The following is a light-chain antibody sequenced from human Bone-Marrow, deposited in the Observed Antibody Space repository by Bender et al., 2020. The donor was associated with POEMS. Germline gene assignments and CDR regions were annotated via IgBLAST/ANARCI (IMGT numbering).Light chain of an antibody. V-gene: IGLV3-25*02. Sequence: SYELTQPPSVSVSPGQTARITCSGDALPKQYSYWYQQKPGQAPVVVIYKDAERPSGIPDRFSGSKSGASASLAITGLQAEDEADYYCQSYDTSLSGVIFGGGTKLTVL. CDR3: QSYDTSLSGVI. J-gene: IGLJ2*01. CDR1: ALPKQY. CDR2: KDA.